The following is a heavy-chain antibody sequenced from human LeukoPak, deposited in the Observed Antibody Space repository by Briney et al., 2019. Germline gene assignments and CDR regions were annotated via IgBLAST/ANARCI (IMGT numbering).Heavy chain of an antibody. CDR1: GGSVSSSGYS. V-gene: IGHV4-39*01. J-gene: IGHJ4*02. D-gene: IGHD1-26*01. CDR2: TYYSGTT. CDR3: ARHDSYSGSCLDY. Sequence: SETLSPTCTVSGGSVSSSGYSWNWIRQPPGKTLEWIGYTYYSGTTYYNPSLKSRVTISADTSKNQFSLSLTSVTAADTAVYHCARHDSYSGSCLDYWGQGTLVTVSS.